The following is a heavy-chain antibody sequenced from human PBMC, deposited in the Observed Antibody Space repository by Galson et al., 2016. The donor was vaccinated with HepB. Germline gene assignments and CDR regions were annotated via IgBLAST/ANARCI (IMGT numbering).Heavy chain of an antibody. V-gene: IGHV2-5*01. CDR3: ARLLPEDYYDRQTHDAFDI. CDR1: GFSPSTNGVG. D-gene: IGHD3-22*01. CDR2: IYWNDDK. J-gene: IGHJ3*02. Sequence: PTLVTPTQTLTLTCTLSGFSPSTNGVGVGWIRQPPGKALEWLALIYWNDDKLYSPSLKSTVTITKDTSKHQVLLTMTNMDPANTATYYCARLLPEDYYDRQTHDAFDIWGQGTMVTVSS.